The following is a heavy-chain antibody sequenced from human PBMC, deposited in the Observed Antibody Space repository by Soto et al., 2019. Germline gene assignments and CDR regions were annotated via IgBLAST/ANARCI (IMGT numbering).Heavy chain of an antibody. J-gene: IGHJ5*02. V-gene: IGHV1-8*01. Sequence: ASVKVSCKASGYTFTSYDINWVRQATGQGLEWMGWMNPNSGNTGYAQKFQGRVTMTRNTSISTAYMELSSLRSEDTAVYYCARDPYYYDSSGYYNWFDPWGQGTLVTVYS. CDR3: ARDPYYYDSSGYYNWFDP. CDR2: MNPNSGNT. D-gene: IGHD3-22*01. CDR1: GYTFTSYD.